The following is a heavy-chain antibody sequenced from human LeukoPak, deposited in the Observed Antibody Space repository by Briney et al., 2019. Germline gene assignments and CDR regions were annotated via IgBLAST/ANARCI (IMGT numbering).Heavy chain of an antibody. CDR1: GGTFSSYA. V-gene: IGHV1-2*02. CDR2: INPNSGGT. CDR3: AREINYYGSGSSSDY. D-gene: IGHD3-10*01. Sequence: ASVKVSCKASGGTFSSYAISWVRQAAGQGGVWMGWINPNSGGTNYAQKFQGRVTMTRDMSISTAHMELSRLRSDDTAVYYCAREINYYGSGSSSDYWGQGTLVTVSS. J-gene: IGHJ4*02.